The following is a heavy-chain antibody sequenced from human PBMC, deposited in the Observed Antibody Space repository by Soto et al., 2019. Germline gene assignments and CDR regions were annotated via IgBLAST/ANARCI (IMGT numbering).Heavy chain of an antibody. Sequence: QVQLVESGGGVVQPGRSLRLSCAASGFTFSSYGMHWVRQAPGKGLEWVAVISYDVSNKYYADSVKGRFTICRDNSKNTLYLQMNSLRAEDTAVYYCAKLLRYYDILTGPTEIDAFDIWGQGTMVTVSS. CDR3: AKLLRYYDILTGPTEIDAFDI. J-gene: IGHJ3*02. D-gene: IGHD3-9*01. CDR2: ISYDVSNK. V-gene: IGHV3-30*18. CDR1: GFTFSSYG.